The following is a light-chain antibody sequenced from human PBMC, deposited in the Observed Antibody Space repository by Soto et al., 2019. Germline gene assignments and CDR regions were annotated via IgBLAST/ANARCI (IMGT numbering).Light chain of an antibody. CDR1: QTISSW. V-gene: IGKV1-5*03. Sequence: DIQMTQSPSTLSGSVGDRVTITCRASQTISSWLAWYQQKPGKAPKLLIYKASTLKSGVPSRFSGSGSGTEFTLTISSLQPCYFATYYCQHYNSYSEAFGQGTKVDIK. J-gene: IGKJ1*01. CDR3: QHYNSYSEA. CDR2: KAS.